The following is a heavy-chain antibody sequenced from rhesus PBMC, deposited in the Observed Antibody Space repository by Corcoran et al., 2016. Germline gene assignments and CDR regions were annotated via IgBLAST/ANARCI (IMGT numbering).Heavy chain of an antibody. J-gene: IGHJ4*01. D-gene: IGHD2-27*01. CDR2: ISCSGDST. Sequence: QLQLQESGPGLVKSSETLSLTCAVSGGAISSNYWGGLRLPPGKGRGWIGRISCSGDSTDYNPSLNSRVTISTDTSKNQFSLNLSSVTAADTAVYYCASLFEAVACWGQGVLVTVSS. V-gene: IGHV4-173*01. CDR1: GGAISSNY. CDR3: ASLFEAVAC.